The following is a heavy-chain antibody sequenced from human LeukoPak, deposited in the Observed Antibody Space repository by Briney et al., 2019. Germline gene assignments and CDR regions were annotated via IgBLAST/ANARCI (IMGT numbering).Heavy chain of an antibody. CDR3: AIKDITIFGVMTPYYIDY. CDR1: GGSISSYY. D-gene: IGHD3-3*01. Sequence: SETLSLTCTVSGGSISSYYWSWIRQPAGKGLEWIGRIYTSGSTNYNPSLKSRVTMSVDTSKNQFSLKLSSVTAADTAVYYCAIKDITIFGVMTPYYIDYWCQGTLVTVYS. V-gene: IGHV4-4*07. J-gene: IGHJ4*01. CDR2: IYTSGST.